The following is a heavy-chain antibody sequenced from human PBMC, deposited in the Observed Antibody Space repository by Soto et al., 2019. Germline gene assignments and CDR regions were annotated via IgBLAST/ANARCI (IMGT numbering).Heavy chain of an antibody. Sequence: SQTLSLTCSVSGGTISSYYWSWIRQPPGKGLEWIGYIYSRGTTSYNPSLKSRATILVDTSKNQFSLRLTSVTATDTAVYYCATGRISRGLDVWGQGTTVTVSS. J-gene: IGHJ6*02. CDR1: GGTISSYY. CDR3: ATGRISRGLDV. V-gene: IGHV4-59*12. CDR2: IYSRGTT.